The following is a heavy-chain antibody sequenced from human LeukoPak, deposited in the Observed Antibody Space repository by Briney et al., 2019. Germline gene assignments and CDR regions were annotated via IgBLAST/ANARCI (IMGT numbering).Heavy chain of an antibody. Sequence: GGSLRLSCAAAGFTFSSYAMSWVRQAPGKGLEWVSVISDSGDSTYYADSVKGRFTISRDNSKNTLYLQLNSLRAEDTAVYYCAKGVGTEVPSHFDYWGQGAPVTVSS. CDR1: GFTFSSYA. CDR3: AKGVGTEVPSHFDY. CDR2: ISDSGDST. D-gene: IGHD2-2*01. J-gene: IGHJ4*02. V-gene: IGHV3-23*01.